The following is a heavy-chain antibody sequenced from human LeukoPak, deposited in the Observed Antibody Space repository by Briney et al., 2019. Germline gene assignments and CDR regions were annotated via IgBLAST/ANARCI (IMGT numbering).Heavy chain of an antibody. CDR2: INHSGST. Sequence: KPSETLSLTCAVYGGSFSGYYWSWIRQPPGKGLEWIGEINHSGSTNYNPSLKSRVTISVDTSKNQFSLKLSSVTAADTAVYYCARVLYYDFWSGYYYYYYYMDVWGKGTTVTVSS. J-gene: IGHJ6*03. V-gene: IGHV4-34*01. CDR1: GGSFSGYY. CDR3: ARVLYYDFWSGYYYYYYYMDV. D-gene: IGHD3-3*01.